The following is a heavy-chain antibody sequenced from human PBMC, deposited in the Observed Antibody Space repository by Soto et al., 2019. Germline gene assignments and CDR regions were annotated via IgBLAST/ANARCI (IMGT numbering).Heavy chain of an antibody. J-gene: IGHJ6*02. CDR1: GGSISSGGYS. CDR2: IYHSGST. D-gene: IGHD3-10*01. CDR3: SRGGLYYGSGSYYNYYYYGMDV. V-gene: IGHV4-30-2*01. Sequence: SETLSLTCAVSGGSISSGGYSWSWIRQPPGKGLEWIGYIYHSGSTYYNPSLKSRVTISVDTSKNQFSLKLSSVTAADTAVYYCSRGGLYYGSGSYYNYYYYGMDVWGQGTTVTVSS.